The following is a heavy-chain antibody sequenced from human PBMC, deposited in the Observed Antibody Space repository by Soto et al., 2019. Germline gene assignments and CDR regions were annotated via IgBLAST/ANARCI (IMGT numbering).Heavy chain of an antibody. CDR3: AYGDYAYYFDY. CDR2: IYYSGST. CDR1: GGSISSSSYY. J-gene: IGHJ4*02. D-gene: IGHD4-17*01. Sequence: SETLSLTCTVSGGSISSSSYYWGWIRQPPGKGLEWIGGIYYSGSTYYNPSLKSRVTISVDTSKNQFSLKLSSVTAADTAVYYCAYGDYAYYFDYWGQGTLVTVSS. V-gene: IGHV4-39*01.